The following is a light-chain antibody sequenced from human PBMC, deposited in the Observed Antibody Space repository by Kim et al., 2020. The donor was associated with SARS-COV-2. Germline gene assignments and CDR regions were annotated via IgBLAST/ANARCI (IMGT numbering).Light chain of an antibody. J-gene: IGLJ3*02. CDR2: STS. CDR1: SSNIGSDT. Sequence: QSVLTQPPSASGTPGQTVTISCSGSSSNIGSDTITWYQQLPGTSPKLLVYSTSQRPSGVPDRFSGSKSGTSASLTISGLQSEDEADYFCAAWDDSLNGPVFGGGTKVTVL. V-gene: IGLV1-44*01. CDR3: AAWDDSLNGPV.